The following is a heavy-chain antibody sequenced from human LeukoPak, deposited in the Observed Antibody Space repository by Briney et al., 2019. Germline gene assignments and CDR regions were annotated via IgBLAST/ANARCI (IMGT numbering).Heavy chain of an antibody. V-gene: IGHV1-18*01. CDR2: ISAYNGNT. J-gene: IGHJ4*02. CDR1: GYTFTSYG. Sequence: ASVKVSCKASGYTFTSYGISWVRQAPGQGLEWMGWISAYNGNTNYAQKLQGRVTMTTDTSTSTAYMELRSLRSDDTAVDYCARDPDVGYCSGGSCRLDFDYWGQGTLVTVSS. CDR3: ARDPDVGYCSGGSCRLDFDY. D-gene: IGHD2-15*01.